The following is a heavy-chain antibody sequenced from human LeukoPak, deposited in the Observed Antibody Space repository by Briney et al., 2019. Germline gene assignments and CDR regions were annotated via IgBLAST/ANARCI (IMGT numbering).Heavy chain of an antibody. CDR2: IKQDGSEK. CDR1: GFTFSSYW. V-gene: IGHV3-7*03. Sequence: GGSLRLSCAASGFTFSSYWMSWVRQAPGKGLEWVANIKQDGSEKYYVDSVKGRFTISRDNSKNTLYLQMNSLRAEDTAVYYCAKERRIAVAGKVDYWGQGTLVTVSS. D-gene: IGHD6-19*01. J-gene: IGHJ4*02. CDR3: AKERRIAVAGKVDY.